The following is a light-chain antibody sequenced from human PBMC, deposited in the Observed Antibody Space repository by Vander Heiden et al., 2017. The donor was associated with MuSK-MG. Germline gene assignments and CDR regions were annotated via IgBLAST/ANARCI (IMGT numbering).Light chain of an antibody. J-gene: IGKJ1*01. V-gene: IGKV4-1*01. CDR2: WAS. CDR3: QQYYSTPRT. Sequence: IVMTQSPDSLAGSPGQRATINCKSSQSVLYSSNNKNYLAWYQQKPGQPPKLLIYWASTRESGVPDRFSGSGSGTDFTLTISSLQAEDVAVYYCQQYYSTPRTFGQGTKVEIK. CDR1: QSVLYSSNNKNY.